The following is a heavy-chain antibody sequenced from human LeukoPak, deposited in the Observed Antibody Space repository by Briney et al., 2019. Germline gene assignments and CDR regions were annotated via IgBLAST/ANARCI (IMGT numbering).Heavy chain of an antibody. CDR3: TRTSASTAIDY. CDR2: IFHTGSP. Sequence: SETLSLTCTVSVASMSSYYWSWIRQPPGKALEWIGYIFHTGSPNYSPSLKSRVTMSLDTSRNQFSLKLSSVTAADTAVYYCTRTSASTAIDYWGPGTLVTVSS. V-gene: IGHV4-59*01. CDR1: VASMSSYY. J-gene: IGHJ4*02. D-gene: IGHD4-17*01.